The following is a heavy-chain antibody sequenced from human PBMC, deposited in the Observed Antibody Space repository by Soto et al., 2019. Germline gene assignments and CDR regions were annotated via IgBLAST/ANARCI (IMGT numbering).Heavy chain of an antibody. CDR1: GFTFSSYG. CDR2: ISYDGSNR. D-gene: IGHD6-13*01. Sequence: QVQLVESGGGVVQPGRSMRLSCAASGFTFSSYGMHWVRQAPGKGLEWVAVISYDGSNRYYADSLKGRFTISRDNSKNTLYLQMNSLRAEDTAVYYCAKGLRTAGTTDYWGQGTLVTVS. V-gene: IGHV3-30*18. CDR3: AKGLRTAGTTDY. J-gene: IGHJ4*02.